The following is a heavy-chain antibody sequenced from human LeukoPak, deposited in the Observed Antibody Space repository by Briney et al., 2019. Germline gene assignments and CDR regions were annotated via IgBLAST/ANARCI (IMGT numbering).Heavy chain of an antibody. D-gene: IGHD1-14*01. Sequence: ASVRVSCKASGYTFINHDISWVRQANGQGPEWMGWMNPKSGNTLFEKKFQGRVSMTSDSSISTAYLEVRGLTFEDTAVYYCARAMRGSRMPPTTRLDPWGQGTLVTVSS. J-gene: IGHJ5*02. CDR3: ARAMRGSRMPPTTRLDP. CDR2: MNPKSGNT. CDR1: GYTFINHD. V-gene: IGHV1-8*01.